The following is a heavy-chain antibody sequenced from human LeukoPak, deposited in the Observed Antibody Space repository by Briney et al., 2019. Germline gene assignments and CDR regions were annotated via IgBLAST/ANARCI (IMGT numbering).Heavy chain of an antibody. D-gene: IGHD1-26*01. CDR3: ARKSGSINWFDP. V-gene: IGHV1-2*06. CDR1: RYTFTGYY. Sequence: ASVKVSCKASRYTFTGYYMHWVRQAPGQGLEWMGRINPNSGGTNYAQKFQGRVTMTRDTSISTAYMELSRLRSDDTAVYYCARKSGSINWFDPWGQGTLVTVSS. CDR2: INPNSGGT. J-gene: IGHJ5*02.